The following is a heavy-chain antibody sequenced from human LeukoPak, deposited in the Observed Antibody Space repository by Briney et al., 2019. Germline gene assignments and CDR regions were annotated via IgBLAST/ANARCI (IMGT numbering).Heavy chain of an antibody. Sequence: GGSLRLSCAASGFTFSDYYMSWIRQAPGKGLEWVSYISSSSSYTKYGDSVKGRFTISRDNAKNSLYLQMNNMRAEDTAVYYCARGYCGGGSCWEVDYWGQGTLVTVSS. CDR2: ISSSSSYT. CDR3: ARGYCGGGSCWEVDY. D-gene: IGHD2-15*01. J-gene: IGHJ4*02. V-gene: IGHV3-11*06. CDR1: GFTFSDYY.